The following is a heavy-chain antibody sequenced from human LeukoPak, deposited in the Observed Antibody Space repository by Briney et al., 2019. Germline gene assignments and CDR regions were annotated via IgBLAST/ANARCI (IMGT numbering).Heavy chain of an antibody. D-gene: IGHD3-9*01. CDR3: ARGQLRYFDWLFLFDP. Sequence: SVKVSCKASGGTFSSYAISWVRQAPGQGREWMGRIIPIFGTANYAQKFQGRVTITTDESTSTAYMELSSLRSEDTAVYYCARGQLRYFDWLFLFDPWGQGTLVTVSS. V-gene: IGHV1-69*05. CDR1: GGTFSSYA. CDR2: IIPIFGTA. J-gene: IGHJ5*02.